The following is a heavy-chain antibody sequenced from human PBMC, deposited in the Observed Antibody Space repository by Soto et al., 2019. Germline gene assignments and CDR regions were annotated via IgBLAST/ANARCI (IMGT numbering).Heavy chain of an antibody. J-gene: IGHJ6*02. CDR3: TRVGDGSGSYSTPYYYYGMDV. CDR2: IRSKAYGGTT. V-gene: IGHV3-49*03. D-gene: IGHD3-10*01. CDR1: GFTFGDYA. Sequence: GGSLRLSCTASGFTFGDYAMSWFRQAPGKGLEWVGFIRSKAYGGTTEYAASVKGRFTISRDDSKSIAYLQMNSLKTEDTAVYYCTRVGDGSGSYSTPYYYYGMDVWGQGTTVTVSS.